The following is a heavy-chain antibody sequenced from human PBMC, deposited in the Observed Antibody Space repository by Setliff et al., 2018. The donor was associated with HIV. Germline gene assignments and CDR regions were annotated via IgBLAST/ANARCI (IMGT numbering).Heavy chain of an antibody. V-gene: IGHV4-31*03. CDR2: IYYAGNT. D-gene: IGHD2-2*01. CDR3: AREIKIPPQGALDY. CDR1: GDSISNGGFY. J-gene: IGHJ4*02. Sequence: SETLSLTCTVSGDSISNGGFYWTWIRQHPGKGLEWIGYIYYAGNTYYNLSLKSRVTMSVDTSKNQFSLKLNSVTAADTAVYYCAREIKIPPQGALDYWGQGMLVTVSS.